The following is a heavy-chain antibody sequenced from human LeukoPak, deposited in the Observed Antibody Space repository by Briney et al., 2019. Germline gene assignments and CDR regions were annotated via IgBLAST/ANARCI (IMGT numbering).Heavy chain of an antibody. V-gene: IGHV3-74*03. Sequence: GGSLRLSCVASGFTFRTYWVRCVRQAPGKRLLWVSRLSGDGSSTKYADSLKGRFTISRDNAKNTLYLQMNSLRAEDTAVYFCARASTTVPNLLDNWGQGTLVTVSS. CDR1: GFTFRTYW. J-gene: IGHJ4*02. D-gene: IGHD4-17*01. CDR2: LSGDGSST. CDR3: ARASTTVPNLLDN.